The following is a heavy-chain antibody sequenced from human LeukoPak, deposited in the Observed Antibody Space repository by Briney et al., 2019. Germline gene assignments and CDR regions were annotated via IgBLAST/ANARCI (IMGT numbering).Heavy chain of an antibody. V-gene: IGHV3-30*04. CDR1: GFTFSSYA. CDR2: ISYDGSNK. D-gene: IGHD3-22*01. J-gene: IGHJ4*02. CDR3: ARDTTYYYDSSGYQVDY. Sequence: PGGSLRLSCAASGFTFSSYAMHWVRQAPGKGLEWVAVISYDGSNKYYADSVKGRFTISRDNSKNTLYLQMNSLRAEDTAVYYCARDTTYYYDSSGYQVDYWGQGTLVTVSS.